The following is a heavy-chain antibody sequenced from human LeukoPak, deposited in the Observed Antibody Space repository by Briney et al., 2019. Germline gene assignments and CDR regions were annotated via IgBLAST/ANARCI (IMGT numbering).Heavy chain of an antibody. Sequence: ASVKVSCKASGYTFTSYYMHWVRQAPGQGLEWMAIINPSGGRISYAQKFQGRVTMTRDTSTSTVYMELSSLRSEDTAVYYCARDPRPSYDSSGYYYPGDYCGEGTLVTVSS. CDR3: ARDPRPSYDSSGYYYPGDY. J-gene: IGHJ4*02. V-gene: IGHV1-46*01. CDR2: INPSGGRI. D-gene: IGHD3-22*01. CDR1: GYTFTSYY.